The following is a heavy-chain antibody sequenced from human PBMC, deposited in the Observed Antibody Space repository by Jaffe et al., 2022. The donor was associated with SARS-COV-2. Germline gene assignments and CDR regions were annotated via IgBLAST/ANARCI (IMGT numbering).Heavy chain of an antibody. Sequence: EVQLVESGGGLVQPGGSLRLSCAASGFTFSSYSMNWVRQAPGKGLEWVSYISSSSSTIYYADSVKGRFTISRDNAKNSLYLQMNSLRDEDTAVYYCARGPFLYYDSSEDDYWGQGTLVTVSS. CDR3: ARGPFLYYDSSEDDY. D-gene: IGHD3-22*01. CDR1: GFTFSSYS. CDR2: ISSSSSTI. V-gene: IGHV3-48*02. J-gene: IGHJ4*02.